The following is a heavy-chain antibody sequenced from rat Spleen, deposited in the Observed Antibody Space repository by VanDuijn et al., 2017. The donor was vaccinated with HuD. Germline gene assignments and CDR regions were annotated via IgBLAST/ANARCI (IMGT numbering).Heavy chain of an antibody. J-gene: IGHJ2*01. CDR3: ARGGFFRY. CDR1: GFTFRDYY. CDR2: LSYDATAP. Sequence: EVQLVESGGGAVQPGRSMKLSCAASGFTFRDYYMAWVRQAPTKGMEWVATLSYDATAPYYRDSVKGRFTISRDTAQNTLYLQMNSLRSEDTATYYCARGGFFRYWGQGVMVTVSS. D-gene: IGHD1-6*01. V-gene: IGHV5-22*01.